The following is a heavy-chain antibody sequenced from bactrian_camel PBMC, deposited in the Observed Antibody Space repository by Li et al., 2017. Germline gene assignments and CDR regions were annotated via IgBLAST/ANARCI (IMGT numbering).Heavy chain of an antibody. V-gene: IGHV3-2*01. CDR3: ATGRDYSDYVLPFND. CDR2: IDSFGIT. Sequence: LVESGGSVQAGGSLRLACAASGYTYSSFCMGWFRQAPGKEREPVARIDSFGITSYADSVKGRFTISKDNAKNTVYLQMNSLKSEDTALYYCATGRDYSDYVLPFNDWGQGTQVTVS. D-gene: IGHD4*01. J-gene: IGHJ4*01. CDR1: GYTYSSFC.